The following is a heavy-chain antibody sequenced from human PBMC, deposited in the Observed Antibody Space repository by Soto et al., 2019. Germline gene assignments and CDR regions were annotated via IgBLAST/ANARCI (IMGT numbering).Heavy chain of an antibody. CDR2: ISSDGSNQ. D-gene: IGHD3-22*01. V-gene: IGHV3-30*18. J-gene: IGHJ6*02. Sequence: QEQLVESGGGVVQPGRSLRLSCVASGFSFTNYGMNWVRQTPGKGLEWVAVISSDGSNQYYLDSVKGRFTISRDNSKDKLFLEVNSLRPEDTAMYFCAKNRVRGATMSSGMDVWGPGTTVTVSS. CDR1: GFSFTNYG. CDR3: AKNRVRGATMSSGMDV.